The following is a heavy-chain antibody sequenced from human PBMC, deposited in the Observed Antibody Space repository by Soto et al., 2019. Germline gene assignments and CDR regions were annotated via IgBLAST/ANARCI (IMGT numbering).Heavy chain of an antibody. CDR1: GFTFSSFW. D-gene: IGHD6-13*01. V-gene: IGHV3-74*01. J-gene: IGHJ4*02. CDR3: ARLTGYSSSDY. CDR2: INFNGRTT. Sequence: EVQLVESGGGLVQPGGSLRLSCAASGFTFSSFWMHWVRQAPGKGLVWVSRINFNGRTTTYADSVKGRFTISRDKGKCTLHLQMNSLRDEDTAVYYCARLTGYSSSDYWGQGTLDTVSS.